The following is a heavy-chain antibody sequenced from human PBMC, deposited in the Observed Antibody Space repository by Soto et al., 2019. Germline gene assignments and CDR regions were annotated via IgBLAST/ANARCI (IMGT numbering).Heavy chain of an antibody. CDR3: ARTLGSGGWYFDL. V-gene: IGHV4-30-4*01. D-gene: IGHD3-10*01. CDR1: GGSISSGDYY. CDR2: IYSSGST. Sequence: QVQLQESGPGLVKPSQTLSLTCTVSGGSISSGDYYWSWIRQPPGKGLEWIGYIYSSGSTYYNPSLKSRVTISIDTAKNQFSLKLSSVTAADTAVYYCARTLGSGGWYFDLWGRGTLVTVSS. J-gene: IGHJ2*01.